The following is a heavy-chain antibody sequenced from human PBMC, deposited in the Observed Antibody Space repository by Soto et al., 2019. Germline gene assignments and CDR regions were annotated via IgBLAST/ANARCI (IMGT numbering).Heavy chain of an antibody. D-gene: IGHD3-3*02. V-gene: IGHV3-53*01. CDR2: FESGGSI. CDR3: ARAGVTPHFFDY. Sequence: GGSLRLSCAASGFSVKTNYMSWVRQAPGKGLDWVSVFESGGSIYYADSVKGRFIISRDYAKNTVDLQMNSLRVEDTAVYYCARAGVTPHFFDYWGQGTLVTVSS. J-gene: IGHJ4*02. CDR1: GFSVKTNY.